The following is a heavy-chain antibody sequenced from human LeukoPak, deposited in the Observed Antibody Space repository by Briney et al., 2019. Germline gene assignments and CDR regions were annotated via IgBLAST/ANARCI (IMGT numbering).Heavy chain of an antibody. D-gene: IGHD5-18*01. Sequence: SQTLSLTCTVSGGSISSGDYYWSWIRQPPGKGLEWIGYIYYSGSTYYNPSLKSRVTISVDTSKNQFSLKLSCVTAADTAVYYCARVDTAMVTGFDYWGQGTLVTVSS. CDR3: ARVDTAMVTGFDY. CDR1: GGSISSGDYY. J-gene: IGHJ4*02. CDR2: IYYSGST. V-gene: IGHV4-30-4*01.